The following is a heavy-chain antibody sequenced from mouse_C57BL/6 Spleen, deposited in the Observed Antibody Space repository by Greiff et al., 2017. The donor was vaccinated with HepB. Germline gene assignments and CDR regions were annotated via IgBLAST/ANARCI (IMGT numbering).Heavy chain of an antibody. V-gene: IGHV14-2*01. J-gene: IGHJ2*01. CDR1: GFNIKDYY. CDR3: ASITTVGEDYFDY. D-gene: IGHD1-1*01. Sequence: DVQLQESGAELVKPGASVKLSCTASGFNIKDYYMHWVKQRTEQGLEWIGRIDPEDGETKYAPKFQGKATITADTSSNTAYLQLSSLTSEDTAVYYCASITTVGEDYFDYWGQGTTLTVSS. CDR2: IDPEDGET.